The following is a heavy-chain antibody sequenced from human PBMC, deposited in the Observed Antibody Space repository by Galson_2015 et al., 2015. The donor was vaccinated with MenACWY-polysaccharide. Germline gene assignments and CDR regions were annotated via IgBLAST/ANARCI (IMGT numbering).Heavy chain of an antibody. CDR2: IIPILGIA. J-gene: IGHJ6*02. V-gene: IGHV1-69*04. Sequence: SVKVSCKASGGTFSSYAISWVRQAPGQGLEWMGRIIPILGIANYAQKFQGRVTITADKSTSTAYMELSSLRSEDTAVYYCARPTEEAGYSSSSGGMDVWGQGTTVTVSS. CDR3: ARPTEEAGYSSSSGGMDV. CDR1: GGTFSSYA. D-gene: IGHD6-6*01.